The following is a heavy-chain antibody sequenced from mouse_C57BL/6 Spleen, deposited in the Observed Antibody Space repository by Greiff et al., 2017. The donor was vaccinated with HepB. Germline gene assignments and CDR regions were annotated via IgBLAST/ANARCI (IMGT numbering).Heavy chain of an antibody. CDR1: GYTFTSYG. J-gene: IGHJ4*01. V-gene: IGHV1-81*01. Sequence: QVQLKQSGAELARPGASVKLSCKASGYTFTSYGISWVKQRTGQGLEWIGEIYPRSGNTYYNEKFKGKATLTADKSSSTAYMELRSLTSEDSAVYFCARRGPLYAMDYWGQGTSVTVSS. CDR2: IYPRSGNT. CDR3: ARRGPLYAMDY.